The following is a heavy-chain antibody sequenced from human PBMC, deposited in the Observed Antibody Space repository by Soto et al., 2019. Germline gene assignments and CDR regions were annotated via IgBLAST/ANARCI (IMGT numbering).Heavy chain of an antibody. J-gene: IGHJ4*02. CDR3: ASSSRFTYDFWSGYYPPPDY. Sequence: ASVKVSCKASGGTFSSYVISWVRQAPGQGLEWMGGIIPIFGTANYAQKFQGRVTITADKSTSTAYMELSSLRSEDTAVYYCASSSRFTYDFWSGYYPPPDYWGQGTLVTVSS. CDR2: IIPIFGTA. D-gene: IGHD3-3*01. V-gene: IGHV1-69*06. CDR1: GGTFSSYV.